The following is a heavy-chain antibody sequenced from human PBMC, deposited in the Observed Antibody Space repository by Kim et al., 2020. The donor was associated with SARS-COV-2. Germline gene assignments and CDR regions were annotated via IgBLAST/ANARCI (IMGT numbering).Heavy chain of an antibody. J-gene: IGHJ6*02. V-gene: IGHV3-23*01. CDR3: AKQSTEDYYYGMDV. Sequence: ADSVEGRFTNSRDNSKNTLYLQMNSLGAEDTAVYYCAKQSTEDYYYGMDVWGQGTTVTVSS. D-gene: IGHD2-2*01.